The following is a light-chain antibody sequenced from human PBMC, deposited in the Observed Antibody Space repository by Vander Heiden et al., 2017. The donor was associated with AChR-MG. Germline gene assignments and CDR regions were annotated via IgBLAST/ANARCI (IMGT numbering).Light chain of an antibody. CDR3: LQDENYPYT. Sequence: DIQMTQSPSSLSASVGDRVTISCQASQDIRDYLSWYQQKPGNAPKLLIFDASYLETGVPSRFSGSGSGTNFTFTISSLQPEDIATYYCLQDENYPYTFGQGSKLEI. V-gene: IGKV1-33*01. J-gene: IGKJ2*01. CDR2: DAS. CDR1: QDIRDY.